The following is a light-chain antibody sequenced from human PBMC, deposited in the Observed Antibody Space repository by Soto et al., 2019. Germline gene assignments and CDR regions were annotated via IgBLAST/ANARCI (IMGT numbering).Light chain of an antibody. CDR3: QQYNTWPLT. V-gene: IGKV3-15*01. Sequence: EIAMTQSPATLSVSPGERATLSCRASQSVNSNLAWYQQKPGQAPSLLLYDASTRATGIPARCSGSGSGTEFTVTISSLQYEYVAVYYCQQYNTWPLTFGGGTKVEIK. CDR2: DAS. J-gene: IGKJ4*01. CDR1: QSVNSN.